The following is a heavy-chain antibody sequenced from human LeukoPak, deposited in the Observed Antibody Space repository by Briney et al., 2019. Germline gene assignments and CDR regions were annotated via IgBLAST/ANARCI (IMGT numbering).Heavy chain of an antibody. CDR2: INHSGST. CDR3: ARQLKLWFALDNWFDP. CDR1: GGSMSSYY. V-gene: IGHV4-34*01. J-gene: IGHJ5*02. Sequence: SETLSLTCTVSGGSMSSYYWSWIRQPPGKGLEWIGEINHSGSTNYNPSLKSRVTISVDTSKNQFSLKLSSVTAADTAVYYCARQLKLWFALDNWFDPWGQGTLVTVSS. D-gene: IGHD3-10*01.